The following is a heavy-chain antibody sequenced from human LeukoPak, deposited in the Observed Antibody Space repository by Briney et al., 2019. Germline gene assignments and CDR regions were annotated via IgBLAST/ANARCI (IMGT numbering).Heavy chain of an antibody. CDR2: ISSSSSTI. V-gene: IGHV3-48*04. CDR3: ARVYDSSGYYYLSDAFDI. Sequence: GGSLRLSCAASGFTFSSYSMNWVRQAPGKGLEWVSYISSSSSTIYYADSVKGRFTISRDNAKNSLYLQMNSLRAEDTAVYYCARVYDSSGYYYLSDAFDIWGQGTMVTVSS. D-gene: IGHD3-22*01. J-gene: IGHJ3*02. CDR1: GFTFSSYS.